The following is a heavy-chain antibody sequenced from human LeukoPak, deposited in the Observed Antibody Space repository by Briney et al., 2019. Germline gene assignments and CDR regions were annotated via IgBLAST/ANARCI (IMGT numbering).Heavy chain of an antibody. D-gene: IGHD4-11*01. CDR1: GFTFSDYY. CDR3: APMTTVTSFDY. Sequence: GGSLRLSCAASGFTFSDYYMSWIRQAPGKGLEWVSYISSSGSTIYYADSVKGRFTISRDNAKNSLYLQMNSLRAEDTAVYYCAPMTTVTSFDYWGQGTLVTVSS. J-gene: IGHJ4*02. CDR2: ISSSGSTI. V-gene: IGHV3-11*04.